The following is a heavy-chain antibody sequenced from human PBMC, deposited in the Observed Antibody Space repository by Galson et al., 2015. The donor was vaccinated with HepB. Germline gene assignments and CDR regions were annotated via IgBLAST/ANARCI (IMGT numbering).Heavy chain of an antibody. Sequence: SVKVSCKASGYTFTSYYMHWVRQAPGQGLEWMGIINPSGGSTSYAQKFQGRVTMTRDTSTSTVYMELSSLRSEDTAVYYCARDPTSPGSPMLYGDYGSDYYYYTMDVWGQGTTVTVSS. CDR2: INPSGGST. J-gene: IGHJ6*02. CDR3: ARDPTSPGSPMLYGDYGSDYYYYTMDV. V-gene: IGHV1-46*01. D-gene: IGHD4-17*01. CDR1: GYTFTSYY.